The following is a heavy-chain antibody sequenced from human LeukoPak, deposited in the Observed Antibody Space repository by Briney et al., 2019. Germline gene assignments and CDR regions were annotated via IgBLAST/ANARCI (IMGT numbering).Heavy chain of an antibody. J-gene: IGHJ6*02. CDR1: GYSFTSHW. Sequence: GESLKISCKGSGYSFTSHWIGWVRQMPGKGLEWMGIIYPGDSDTRYSPSFQGQVTISADKSISSAYLQWSSLKASDTAMYYCARGWSSSSVIGHSNYYGMDVWGQGTTVTVSS. D-gene: IGHD6-6*01. CDR2: IYPGDSDT. V-gene: IGHV5-51*01. CDR3: ARGWSSSSVIGHSNYYGMDV.